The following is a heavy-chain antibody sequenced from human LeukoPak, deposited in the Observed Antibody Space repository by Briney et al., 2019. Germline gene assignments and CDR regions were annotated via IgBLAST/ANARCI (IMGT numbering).Heavy chain of an antibody. J-gene: IGHJ4*02. CDR3: ARGLGLGIDY. V-gene: IGHV3-48*01. CDR1: GFTFSSYS. D-gene: IGHD3-9*01. CDR2: ISSSSSTI. Sequence: GGSLRLSCAASGFTFSSYSMNWVRQAPGKGLEWVSYISSSSSTIYFADSMKGRFTISRDNAKSPLYLQMSSLRAEDTAIYYCARGLGLGIDYWGQGTLVTVSS.